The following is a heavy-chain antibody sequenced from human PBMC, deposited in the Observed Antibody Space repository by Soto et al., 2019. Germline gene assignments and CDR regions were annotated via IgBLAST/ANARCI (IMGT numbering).Heavy chain of an antibody. V-gene: IGHV3-48*04. J-gene: IGHJ6*02. D-gene: IGHD1-7*01. CDR2: ISSSSSTI. Sequence: GGSLRLSCAASGFTFSSYSMNWVRQAPGKGLEWVSYISSSSSTIYYADSVKGRFTISRDNAKNSLYLQMNSLRAEDTAVYYCAREWVNWNYRDYYYGMDVWGQGTTVTVSS. CDR1: GFTFSSYS. CDR3: AREWVNWNYRDYYYGMDV.